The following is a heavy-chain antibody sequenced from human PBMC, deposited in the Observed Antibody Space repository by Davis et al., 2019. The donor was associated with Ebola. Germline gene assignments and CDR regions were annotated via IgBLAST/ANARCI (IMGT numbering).Heavy chain of an antibody. D-gene: IGHD6-13*01. CDR2: ISGSGGST. Sequence: GESLKISCAASGFTFSSYAMSWVRQAPGKGLEWVSAISGSGGSTYYADSVKGRFTISRDNSKNTLYLQMNSLRAEDTAVYYCAKLDSSSWDYYYYGMDAWGQGTTVTVSS. CDR3: AKLDSSSWDYYYYGMDA. J-gene: IGHJ6*02. V-gene: IGHV3-23*01. CDR1: GFTFSSYA.